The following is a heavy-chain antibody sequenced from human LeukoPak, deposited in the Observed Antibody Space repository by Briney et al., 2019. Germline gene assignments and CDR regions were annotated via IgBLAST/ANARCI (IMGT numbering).Heavy chain of an antibody. Sequence: GSLRLCCAASGFTFSSYSMNWVRQAPGKGLEWVSSISSSSSYIYYADSVKGRFTISRDNAKNSLYLQMNSLRAEDTAVYYCARDGFGGACFYWGQGTLVTVSS. CDR1: GFTFSSYS. CDR3: ARDGFGGACFY. V-gene: IGHV3-21*01. CDR2: ISSSSSYI. D-gene: IGHD3-16*01. J-gene: IGHJ4*02.